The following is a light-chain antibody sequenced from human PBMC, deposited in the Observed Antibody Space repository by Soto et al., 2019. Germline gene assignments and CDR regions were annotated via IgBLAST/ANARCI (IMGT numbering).Light chain of an antibody. CDR3: HSRA. CDR1: QGIRND. J-gene: IGKJ5*01. CDR2: DAS. Sequence: DIQMTQSPSTLSGSVGDRVTITCRASQGIRNDLGWYQQKPGRAPKLLIYDASTLESGVPSRFSGSGSETEFTLTISRLQPDDFATYFCHSRAFGQGTRLEI. V-gene: IGKV1-17*01.